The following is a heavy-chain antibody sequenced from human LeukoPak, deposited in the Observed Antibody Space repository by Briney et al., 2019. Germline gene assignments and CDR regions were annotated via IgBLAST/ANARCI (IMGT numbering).Heavy chain of an antibody. CDR3: ARVSDSSGYTQELDY. V-gene: IGHV1-2*06. CDR1: GYTFTGYY. Sequence: ASVKVSCKASGYTFTGYYMHWVRQAPGQGLEWMGRINPNSGGTNYAQKFQGRVTMTRDTSISTAYMELSRLRSDDTAVYYCARVSDSSGYTQELDYWGQGTLVTVSS. CDR2: INPNSGGT. J-gene: IGHJ4*02. D-gene: IGHD3-22*01.